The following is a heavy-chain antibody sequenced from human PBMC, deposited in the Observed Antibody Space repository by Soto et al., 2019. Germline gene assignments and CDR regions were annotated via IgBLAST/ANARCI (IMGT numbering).Heavy chain of an antibody. CDR2: ISSYGGST. CDR3: ASDPYSSGYYYFDY. Sequence: EVQLVESGGGLVQPGGSLRLSCAASGFTFSSYAMHWVRQAPGKGLEYVSAISSYGGSTYYANSVKGRFTISRDNSKNTLYLQMGSLRAEDMAVYYCASDPYSSGYYYFDYWGQGTLVTVSS. J-gene: IGHJ4*02. D-gene: IGHD3-22*01. CDR1: GFTFSSYA. V-gene: IGHV3-64*01.